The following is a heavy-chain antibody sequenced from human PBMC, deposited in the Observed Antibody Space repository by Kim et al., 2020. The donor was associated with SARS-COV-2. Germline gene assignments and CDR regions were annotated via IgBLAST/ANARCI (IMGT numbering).Heavy chain of an antibody. CDR1: GGTFSSYA. CDR2: IIPIFGTA. J-gene: IGHJ3*02. V-gene: IGHV1-69*13. CDR3: ARDGRITMVRGVLSDAFDI. Sequence: SVKVSCKASGGTFSSYAISWVRQAPGQGLEWMGGIIPIFGTANYAQKFQGRVTITADESTSTAYMELSSLRSEDTAVYYCARDGRITMVRGVLSDAFDIWGQGTMVTVSS. D-gene: IGHD3-10*01.